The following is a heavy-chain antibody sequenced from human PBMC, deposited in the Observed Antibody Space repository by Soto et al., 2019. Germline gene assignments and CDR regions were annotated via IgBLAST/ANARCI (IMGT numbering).Heavy chain of an antibody. V-gene: IGHV4-34*01. J-gene: IGHJ4*02. Sequence: SETLSLTCAVYGGSFSGYYWSWIRQPPGKGLEWIGEINHSGSTNYNPSLKSRVTISVDTSKNQFSLKLSSVTAADTAVYYCARGYSSSWHKVWGQGTLVTVSS. CDR2: INHSGST. CDR1: GGSFSGYY. CDR3: ARGYSSSWHKV. D-gene: IGHD6-13*01.